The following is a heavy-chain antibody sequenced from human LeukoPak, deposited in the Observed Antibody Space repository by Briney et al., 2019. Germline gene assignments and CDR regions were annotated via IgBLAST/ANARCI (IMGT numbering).Heavy chain of an antibody. CDR2: IIPIFGTA. V-gene: IGHV1-69*13. CDR3: ARGISSSWYDAFDI. D-gene: IGHD6-13*01. J-gene: IGHJ3*02. Sequence: SVKVSCKASGYTFPSYFMHWVRQAPGQGLEWMGGIIPIFGTANYAQKFQGRVTITADESTSTAYMELSSLRSEDTVVYYCARGISSSWYDAFDIWGQGTMVTVSS. CDR1: GYTFPSYF.